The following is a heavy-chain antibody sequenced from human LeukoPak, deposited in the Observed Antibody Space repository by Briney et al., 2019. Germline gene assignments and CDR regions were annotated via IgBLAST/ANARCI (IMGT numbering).Heavy chain of an antibody. D-gene: IGHD1-1*01. Sequence: SETLSLTCTVSGVSISSSSYYWGWIRQPPGKGLEWIGSIYYSGSTYYNPSLKSRVTISVDTSKNQFSLKLSSVTAADTAVYYCARRQLSRLRYTIDYWGQGTLVTVSS. J-gene: IGHJ4*02. CDR2: IYYSGST. V-gene: IGHV4-39*07. CDR3: ARRQLSRLRYTIDY. CDR1: GVSISSSSYY.